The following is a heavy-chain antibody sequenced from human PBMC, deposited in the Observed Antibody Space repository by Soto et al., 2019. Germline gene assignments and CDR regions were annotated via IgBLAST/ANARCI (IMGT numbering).Heavy chain of an antibody. D-gene: IGHD6-25*01. J-gene: IGHJ4*02. CDR1: GYNFVEYG. CDR3: GAGSFDH. V-gene: IGHV5-51*01. Sequence: VESLTISCQASGYNFVEYGIVWVLQMPGKGLECMGSVYPNDSDAKYSPSFQGQVAVSAYKSINTAYLHWSSLKPSDSATYYSGAGSFDHWGQGTTVTVS. CDR2: VYPNDSDA.